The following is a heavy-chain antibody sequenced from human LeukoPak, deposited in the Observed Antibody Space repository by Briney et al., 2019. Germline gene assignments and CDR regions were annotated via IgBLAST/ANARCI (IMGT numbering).Heavy chain of an antibody. V-gene: IGHV4-59*01. CDR2: IYYSGST. CDR1: GGSISSYY. Sequence: SGTLSLTCTVSGGSISSYYWSWIRQPPGKGLEWIGYIYYSGSTNYNPSLKSRVTISVDTSKNQFSLKLSSVTAADTAVYYCARRTYDFWSGNYFDYWGQGTLVTVSS. J-gene: IGHJ4*02. D-gene: IGHD3-3*01. CDR3: ARRTYDFWSGNYFDY.